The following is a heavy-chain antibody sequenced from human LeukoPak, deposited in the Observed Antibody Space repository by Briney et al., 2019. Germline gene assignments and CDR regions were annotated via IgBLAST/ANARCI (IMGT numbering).Heavy chain of an antibody. J-gene: IGHJ4*02. V-gene: IGHV3-48*01. CDR3: ATSTGHFGY. Sequence: GGSLRLSCAASGFTFSPYSMNWVRQAPGKGLEWISYITGTSSPIYYADSVKGRFTISRDNAKNSLYLQMNSLRAEDTAVYYCATSTGHFGYWGQGTLVTVSS. CDR2: ITGTSSPI. CDR1: GFTFSPYS.